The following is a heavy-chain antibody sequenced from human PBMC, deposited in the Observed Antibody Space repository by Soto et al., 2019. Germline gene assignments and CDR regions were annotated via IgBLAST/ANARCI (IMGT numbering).Heavy chain of an antibody. D-gene: IGHD3-3*01. Sequence: GGSLRLSCAASGFTFSSYEMNWVRQAPGKGLEWVSYISSSGSTIYYADSVKGRFTISRDNAKNSLYLQMNSLRAEDTAVYYCAREIRAFLIRESDAFDIWGQGTMVTVSS. CDR3: AREIRAFLIRESDAFDI. CDR2: ISSSGSTI. CDR1: GFTFSSYE. J-gene: IGHJ3*02. V-gene: IGHV3-48*03.